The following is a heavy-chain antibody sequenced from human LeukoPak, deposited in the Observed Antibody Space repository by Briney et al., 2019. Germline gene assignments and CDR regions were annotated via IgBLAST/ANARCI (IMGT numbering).Heavy chain of an antibody. V-gene: IGHV3-15*01. Sequence: PGGSLRLSCAASGFTLSNAWMSWVRQAPGKGLEWVGRIKSKTDGGTTDYAAPVKGRFTISRDDSKNTLYLQMNSLKTEDTAVYYCTTDLRFWSGLWGDAFDIWGQGTMVTVSS. J-gene: IGHJ3*02. CDR2: IKSKTDGGTT. D-gene: IGHD3-3*01. CDR3: TTDLRFWSGLWGDAFDI. CDR1: GFTLSNAW.